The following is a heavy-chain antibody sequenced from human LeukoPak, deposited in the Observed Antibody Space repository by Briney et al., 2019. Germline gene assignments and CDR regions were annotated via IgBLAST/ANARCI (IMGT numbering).Heavy chain of an antibody. Sequence: SETLSLTCTVSGGSISSYYWSWIRQPPGKGLEWIGYIYYSGSTNYNPPLKSRVTISVDTSKNQFSLKPSSVTAADTAVYYCARASPGFSRIPYYYYYYYMDVWGKGTTVTVSS. CDR1: GGSISSYY. CDR3: ARASPGFSRIPYYYYYYYMDV. CDR2: IYYSGST. J-gene: IGHJ6*03. V-gene: IGHV4-59*01. D-gene: IGHD2-15*01.